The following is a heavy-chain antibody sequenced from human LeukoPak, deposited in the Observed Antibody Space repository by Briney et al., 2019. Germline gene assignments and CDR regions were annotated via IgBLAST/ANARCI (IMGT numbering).Heavy chain of an antibody. J-gene: IGHJ4*02. CDR2: ISWNSGSI. CDR3: AKGGRVVGVSDFDY. CDR1: GFTFYDYA. V-gene: IGHV3-9*01. Sequence: GGSLRLSCAASGFTFYDYAMHWVRHAPGKGLEWVSGISWNSGSIGYADSVKGRFTISRDNAKNSLYLQMNSLRAEDTALYYCAKGGRVVGVSDFDYWGQGTLVTVSS. D-gene: IGHD3-3*01.